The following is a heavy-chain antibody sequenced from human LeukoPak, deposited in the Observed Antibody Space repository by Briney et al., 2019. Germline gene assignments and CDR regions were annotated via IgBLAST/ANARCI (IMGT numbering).Heavy chain of an antibody. Sequence: PGGSLRLSCVASGFAFNTYWMSWVRQAPGKGLEWVANINHDGSGKYYVDSVKGRLTISRDNAKNSLYLQMNSPRVEDTAVYYCASDPFNIAAYDAFNFWGQGTVVTVSS. D-gene: IGHD2-21*01. V-gene: IGHV3-7*01. CDR1: GFAFNTYW. J-gene: IGHJ3*01. CDR3: ASDPFNIAAYDAFNF. CDR2: INHDGSGK.